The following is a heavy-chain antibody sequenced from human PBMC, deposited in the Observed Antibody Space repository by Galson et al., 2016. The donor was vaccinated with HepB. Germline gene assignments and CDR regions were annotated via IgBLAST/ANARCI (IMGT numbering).Heavy chain of an antibody. D-gene: IGHD2-2*01. CDR2: ISRRGDST. V-gene: IGHV3-23*01. CDR1: GFTFRNYG. J-gene: IGHJ6*04. Sequence: SLRLPCAASGFTFRNYGMTWVRQAPGKGLEVVSSISRRGDSTDYADSVKGRFTISRDNSKNTLSLQMNSLTADDTAIYYCVQGSTAPAVWGKGTTVTVSS. CDR3: VQGSTAPAV.